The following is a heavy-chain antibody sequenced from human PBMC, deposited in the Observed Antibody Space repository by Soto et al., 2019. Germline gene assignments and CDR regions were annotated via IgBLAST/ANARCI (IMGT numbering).Heavy chain of an antibody. CDR1: GFSFSIYA. CDR2: ISGGGGST. J-gene: IGHJ4*02. Sequence: PGGSLRLFCAASGFSFSIYAMNWVRQAPGKGLEWVSGISGGGGSTYHADSVKGRFTISRDNSKNTLYLQMNSLRAEDTAVYYCAKDPTSYDSSAQFDSWGQGTLVTVSS. CDR3: AKDPTSYDSSAQFDS. V-gene: IGHV3-23*01. D-gene: IGHD3-22*01.